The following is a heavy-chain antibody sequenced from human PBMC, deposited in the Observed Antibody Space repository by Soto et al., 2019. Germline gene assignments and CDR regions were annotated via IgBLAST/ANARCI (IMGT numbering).Heavy chain of an antibody. Sequence: QVQLQQWGAGLLKPSEILSLNCAVTGGSLRGYYWSWIRQPPGKGLEWIGEVKDGGHTNYSPSLRGRVTISSDTSNNQFSLRLNSVTAADTGVYYCARGQEGVVATHWDQGSLVTVSS. V-gene: IGHV4-34*01. CDR2: VKDGGHT. CDR1: GGSLRGYY. D-gene: IGHD5-12*01. J-gene: IGHJ4*02. CDR3: ARGQEGVVATH.